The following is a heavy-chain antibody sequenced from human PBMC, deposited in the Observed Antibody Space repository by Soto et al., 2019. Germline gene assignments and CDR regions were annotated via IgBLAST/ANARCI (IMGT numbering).Heavy chain of an antibody. Sequence: GGSLRLSCAASGFTFSSYWMSWVRQAPGKGLEWVANIKQDGSEKYYVDSVKGRFTISRDNAKNSLYLQMNSLRAEDTAVYYCARGIFDGSGSYYPNWFDPWGQGTLVTVSS. V-gene: IGHV3-7*05. J-gene: IGHJ5*02. CDR2: IKQDGSEK. D-gene: IGHD3-10*01. CDR3: ARGIFDGSGSYYPNWFDP. CDR1: GFTFSSYW.